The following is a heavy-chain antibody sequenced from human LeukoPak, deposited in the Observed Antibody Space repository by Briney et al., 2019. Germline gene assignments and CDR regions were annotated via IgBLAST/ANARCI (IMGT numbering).Heavy chain of an antibody. V-gene: IGHV4-59*01. CDR3: ARGDRDAFDI. J-gene: IGHJ3*02. Sequence: SETLSLTCTVSGGSFSTYYWSWIRQPPGKGLEWIGYIYYSGSTNYNPSLESRVTMSVGTSKSRFSLRLTSLTAADTAVYYCARGDRDAFDIWGQGTMVTVSS. CDR1: GGSFSTYY. CDR2: IYYSGST.